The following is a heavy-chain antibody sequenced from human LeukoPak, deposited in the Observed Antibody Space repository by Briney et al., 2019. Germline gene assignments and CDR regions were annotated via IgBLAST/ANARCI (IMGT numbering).Heavy chain of an antibody. V-gene: IGHV3-48*04. CDR3: ARDPRPSMGATNVDS. Sequence: GGSLRLSCAASGFTFSSYSMNWVRQAPGKGLEWASYISSSSSTIYYADSVKGRFTISRDNAKNSLYLQMNSLRAEDTAVYYCARDPRPSMGATNVDSWGQGALVTVSS. CDR1: GFTFSSYS. D-gene: IGHD1-26*01. CDR2: ISSSSSTI. J-gene: IGHJ4*02.